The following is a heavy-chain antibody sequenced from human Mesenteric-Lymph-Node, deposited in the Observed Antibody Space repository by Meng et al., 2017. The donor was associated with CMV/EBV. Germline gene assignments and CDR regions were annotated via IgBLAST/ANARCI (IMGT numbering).Heavy chain of an antibody. CDR2: ISAGNGDT. CDR3: ARWFGSAFDY. D-gene: IGHD3-10*01. Sequence: VSCKTSGYSFTGYAMHWVRQAPGQRLEWMGWISAGNGDTKYSQRFQDRVTITRDTSASTAYMELSSLRSADTAVYYCARWFGSAFDYWGQGSLVTVSS. V-gene: IGHV1-3*01. CDR1: GYSFTGYA. J-gene: IGHJ4*02.